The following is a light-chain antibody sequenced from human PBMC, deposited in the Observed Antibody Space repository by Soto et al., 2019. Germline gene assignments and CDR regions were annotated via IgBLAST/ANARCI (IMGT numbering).Light chain of an antibody. CDR1: QDISHY. J-gene: IGKJ1*01. CDR3: QKYNSAPRT. Sequence: IQMTQSPSSLSASIGARVTITCRASQDISHYLAWYQQRPGRVPKLLVYGASILFSGVPSRFSGSGSWTNFTLTISRLQPEAVATYYCQKYNSAPRTFGQGTKVDIK. V-gene: IGKV1-27*01. CDR2: GAS.